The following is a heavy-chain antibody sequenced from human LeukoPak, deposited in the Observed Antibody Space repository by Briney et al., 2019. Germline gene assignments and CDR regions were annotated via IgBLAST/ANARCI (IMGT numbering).Heavy chain of an antibody. D-gene: IGHD2-2*01. CDR2: ISSYGGST. CDR3: VSGFCSSTSCYFDY. V-gene: IGHV3-64D*06. CDR1: GFTFSSYA. J-gene: IGHJ4*02. Sequence: GGSLRLSCSASGFTFSSYAMHWVRQAPGKGLEYVSGISSYGGSTYYADSVKGRFTISRDNSKNTLFLQMSSLRAEDTAVYYCVSGFCSSTSCYFDYWGQGTLVTVPS.